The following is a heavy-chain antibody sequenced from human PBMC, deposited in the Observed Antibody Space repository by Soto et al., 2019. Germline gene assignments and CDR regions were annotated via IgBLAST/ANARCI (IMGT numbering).Heavy chain of an antibody. D-gene: IGHD6-25*01. V-gene: IGHV1-69*01. J-gene: IGHJ6*02. CDR3: RFRYSSGYGMDV. CDR1: GGTFSSYA. Sequence: QVQLVQSGAEVKKPGSSVKVSCKASGGTFSSYAISWVRQAPGQGLEWMGGIIPIFGTANYAQKFQGRVTITADESTSKAYMELSSLRSEDTAVYYCRFRYSSGYGMDVWGQGTTVTVSS. CDR2: IIPIFGTA.